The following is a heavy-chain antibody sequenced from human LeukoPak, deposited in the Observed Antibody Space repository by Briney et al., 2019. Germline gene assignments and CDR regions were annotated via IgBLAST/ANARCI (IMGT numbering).Heavy chain of an antibody. Sequence: PGGSLRLSCAASGLSFSSYAMHWVRQAPGKGLEWVAVISYDGTEKYYGDSVKGRFTISRDNSKNTLYLQMNSLRAEDTALYYCANEIRPNDYWGQGTQVTVSS. CDR1: GLSFSSYA. D-gene: IGHD4-17*01. J-gene: IGHJ4*02. CDR3: ANEIRPNDY. V-gene: IGHV3-30-3*02. CDR2: ISYDGTEK.